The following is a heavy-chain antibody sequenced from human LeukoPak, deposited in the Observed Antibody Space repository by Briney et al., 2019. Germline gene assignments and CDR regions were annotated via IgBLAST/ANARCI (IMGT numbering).Heavy chain of an antibody. Sequence: SLSVSFKPSVYRFTPYRIHSVRHAPGQGLEWMEWIDPKSKVTQAVHKFKGRVTMTSDTSLNTSHMEVSSLSSEDTAVYFCARGPRGNGAYPGFYWGQGTLVTVSS. CDR2: IDPKSKVT. CDR3: ARGPRGNGAYPGFY. V-gene: IGHV1-2*07. CDR1: VYRFTPYR. D-gene: IGHD4-17*01. J-gene: IGHJ4*02.